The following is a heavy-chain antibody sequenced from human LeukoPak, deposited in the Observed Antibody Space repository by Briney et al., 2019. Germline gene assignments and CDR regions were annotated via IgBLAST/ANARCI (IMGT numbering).Heavy chain of an antibody. CDR2: ISYDGSNK. V-gene: IGHV3-30-3*02. CDR3: AKRDITIFGVVTFPGFDP. Sequence: PGGSLRLSCAASGFTFSSYAMHWVRQAPGKGLEWVAVISYDGSNKYYADSVKGRFTISRDNSKNTLYLQMNSLRAEDTAVYYCAKRDITIFGVVTFPGFDPWGQGTLVTVSS. J-gene: IGHJ5*02. D-gene: IGHD3-3*01. CDR1: GFTFSSYA.